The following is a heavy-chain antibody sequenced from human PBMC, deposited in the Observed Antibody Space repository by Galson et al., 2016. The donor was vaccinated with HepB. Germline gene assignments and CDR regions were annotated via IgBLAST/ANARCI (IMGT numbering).Heavy chain of an antibody. J-gene: IGHJ4*02. Sequence: SLRLSCAASGFTFSSYWMHWVRQAPGKGLVWVSRISTEGRTANQADSVKGRFTISRENARNTVYLQMNSLTAEDTAVYYCGAFRGDSSGYGEYWSQGTLVTVSS. CDR2: ISTEGRTA. D-gene: IGHD5-18*01. CDR1: GFTFSSYW. V-gene: IGHV3-74*01. CDR3: GAFRGDSSGYGEY.